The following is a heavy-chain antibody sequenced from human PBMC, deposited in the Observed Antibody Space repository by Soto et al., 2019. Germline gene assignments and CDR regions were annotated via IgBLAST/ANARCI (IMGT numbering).Heavy chain of an antibody. D-gene: IGHD4-4*01. V-gene: IGHV1-3*01. CDR1: GYSFTSYA. CDR3: ARRRLTTPFDY. CDR2: INAGNGNT. Sequence: GASVKVSCKTSGYSFTSYAMHWVRQAPGQRLEWMGWINAGNGNTTITRDTSASTVYMELSSLRSEDTAVYYCARRRLTTPFDYWGQGTLVTVSS. J-gene: IGHJ4*02.